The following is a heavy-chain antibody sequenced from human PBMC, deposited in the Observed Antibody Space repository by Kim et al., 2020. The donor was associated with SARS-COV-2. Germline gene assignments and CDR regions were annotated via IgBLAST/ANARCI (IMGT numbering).Heavy chain of an antibody. J-gene: IGHJ5*02. Sequence: GGSLRLSCTASGFTFGDYAMSWVRQAPGKGLEWVGFIRSKAYGGTTEYAASVKGRFTISRDDSKSIAYLQMNSLKTEDTAVYYCTLGQPYYYGSGTDDARGNWFDPWGQGTLVTVSS. CDR3: TLGQPYYYGSGTDDARGNWFDP. CDR1: GFTFGDYA. D-gene: IGHD3-10*01. CDR2: IRSKAYGGTT. V-gene: IGHV3-49*04.